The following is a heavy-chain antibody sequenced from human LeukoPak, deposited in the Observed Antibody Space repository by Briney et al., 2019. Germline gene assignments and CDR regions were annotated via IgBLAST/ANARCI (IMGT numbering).Heavy chain of an antibody. CDR1: GFTFSSYG. J-gene: IGHJ4*02. CDR3: ARRAGAYSHPYDY. V-gene: IGHV3-53*01. CDR2: IYSDNT. Sequence: GGSLRLSCAASGFTFSSYGIHWVRQAPGKGLEWVSFIYSDNTHYSDSVKGRFTISRDNSKNTLYLQMNSLRAEDTAVYYCARRAGAYSHPYDYWGQGTLVTVSS. D-gene: IGHD4/OR15-4a*01.